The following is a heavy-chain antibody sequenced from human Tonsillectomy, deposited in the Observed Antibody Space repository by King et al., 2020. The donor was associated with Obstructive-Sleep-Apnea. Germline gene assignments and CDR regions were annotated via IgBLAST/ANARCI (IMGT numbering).Heavy chain of an antibody. J-gene: IGHJ4*02. CDR1: GYSFTSYW. V-gene: IGHV5-51*01. D-gene: IGHD3-10*01. CDR2: SDPCDSDT. Sequence: QLVQSGAEVKKPGESLKISCKGSGYSFTSYWIGWVRQMPGKGREWVGGSDPCDSDTRYSPSFQGQVTSSADKSIRTAYLQWSSLKVSDTAMYYCARRGFGSLASSLYYWGPGTPVSVSP. CDR3: ARRGFGSLASSLYY.